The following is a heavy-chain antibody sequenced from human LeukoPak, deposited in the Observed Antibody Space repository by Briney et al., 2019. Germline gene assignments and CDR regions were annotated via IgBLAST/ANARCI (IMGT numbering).Heavy chain of an antibody. V-gene: IGHV5-51*01. D-gene: IGHD3-22*01. CDR2: IYPGDSDT. J-gene: IGHJ4*02. CDR1: GYSFASYW. Sequence: GESLKISCKGSGYSFASYWIGWVRQMPVKGLEGIGVIYPGDSDTRYSPSFQGQVPISADKSISTAYLQWSSLKASDTAMYYCARYDSRGYIDFWGQGTLVTVSS. CDR3: ARYDSRGYIDF.